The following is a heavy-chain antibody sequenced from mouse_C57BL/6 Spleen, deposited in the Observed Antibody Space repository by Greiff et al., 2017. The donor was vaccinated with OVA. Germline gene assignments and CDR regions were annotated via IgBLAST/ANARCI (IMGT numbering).Heavy chain of an antibody. Sequence: VQLQQPGAELVKPGASVKLSCKASGYTFTSYWMQWVKQRPGQGLEWIGEIDPSDSYTNYNQKFKGKATLTVDTSSSTAYMQLSSLTSEDSAVYYCARVYGSSGYVDYWGQGTTLTVSS. CDR1: GYTFTSYW. D-gene: IGHD1-1*01. CDR3: ARVYGSSGYVDY. V-gene: IGHV1-50*01. J-gene: IGHJ2*01. CDR2: IDPSDSYT.